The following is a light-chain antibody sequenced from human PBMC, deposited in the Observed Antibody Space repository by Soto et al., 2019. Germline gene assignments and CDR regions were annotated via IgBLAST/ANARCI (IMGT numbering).Light chain of an antibody. J-gene: IGLJ1*01. Sequence: QSALTQPASVSGSPGQSITTSCTGTSSDVGSYNVVSWYQHHPGKAPKLMIYDVTKRPSGVSNRFSGSKSGNTASLTISGLQAEDEADYYCCSYAGSSTYVFGTGTKVTVL. CDR1: SSDVGSYNV. CDR3: CSYAGSSTYV. CDR2: DVT. V-gene: IGLV2-23*02.